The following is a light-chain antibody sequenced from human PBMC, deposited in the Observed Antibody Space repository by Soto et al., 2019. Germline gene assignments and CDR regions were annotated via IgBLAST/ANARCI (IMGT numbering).Light chain of an antibody. CDR1: SSDVGGYNY. J-gene: IGLJ1*01. CDR2: DVN. Sequence: QSALTQPRSVSGSPGQSVTISCTGTSSDVGGYNYVSWHQQHPGRAPKTLIYDVNKRPSGVPDRFSGSKSGNTASLTISGLQAEDEADYYCLSYDSSLSGYVFGTGTKLTVL. V-gene: IGLV2-11*01. CDR3: LSYDSSLSGYV.